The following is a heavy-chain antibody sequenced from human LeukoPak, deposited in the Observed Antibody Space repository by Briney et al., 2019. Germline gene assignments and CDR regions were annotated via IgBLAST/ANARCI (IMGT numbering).Heavy chain of an antibody. J-gene: IGHJ3*02. Sequence: SETLSLTCAVYGGSFSGYYWSWIRQPPGKGLEWIGEINHSGSTNYNPSLKSRVTISVDTSKNQFSLKLSSVTAADTAVYYCARGQRVRSSRALDIWGQGTMVTVSS. D-gene: IGHD3-10*01. V-gene: IGHV4-34*01. CDR3: ARGQRVRSSRALDI. CDR1: GGSFSGYY. CDR2: INHSGST.